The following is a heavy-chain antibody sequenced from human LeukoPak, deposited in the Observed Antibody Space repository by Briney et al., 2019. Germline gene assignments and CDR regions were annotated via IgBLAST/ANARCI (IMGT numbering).Heavy chain of an antibody. D-gene: IGHD3-10*01. J-gene: IGHJ5*02. CDR2: MNPNSGNT. CDR3: ARGYDYGSGTINWFDP. V-gene: IGHV1-8*01. Sequence: ASVKVSRKASGYTFTSYDINWVRHATGQGLEWMGWMNPNSGNTGYAQKCQGIVTMTRSTSISTAYMELSSLRSEDTAVYYCARGYDYGSGTINWFDPWGQGTLVTVSS. CDR1: GYTFTSYD.